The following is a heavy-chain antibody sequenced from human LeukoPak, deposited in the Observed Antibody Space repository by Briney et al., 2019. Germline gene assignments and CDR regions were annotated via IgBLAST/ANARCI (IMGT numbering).Heavy chain of an antibody. CDR2: ISAYNGNT. CDR3: ARDGITMIVVVITYGMDV. Sequence: GASVKVSCKASGYTFTSYGISWVRQAPGQGLEWMGRISAYNGNTNYAQKLQGRVTMTTDTSTSTAYMELRSLRSDDTAVYYCARDGITMIVVVITYGMDVWGQGTTVTVSS. V-gene: IGHV1-18*01. J-gene: IGHJ6*02. D-gene: IGHD3-22*01. CDR1: GYTFTSYG.